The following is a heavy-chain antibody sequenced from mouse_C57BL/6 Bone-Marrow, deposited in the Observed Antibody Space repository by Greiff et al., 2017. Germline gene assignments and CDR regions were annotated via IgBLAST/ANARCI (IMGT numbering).Heavy chain of an antibody. D-gene: IGHD1-1*01. V-gene: IGHV1-64*01. CDR3: ARWDYGSREDYCDY. CDR1: GYTFTSYW. CDR2: IHPNSGST. Sequence: VQLQQPGAELVKPGASVKLSCKASGYTFTSYWMHWVKQRPGQGLEWIGMIHPNSGSTNYNEKFKSKATLTVDKSSSTAYMQLSSLTSEDSAVYYCARWDYGSREDYCDYWGQGTTLTVSS. J-gene: IGHJ2*01.